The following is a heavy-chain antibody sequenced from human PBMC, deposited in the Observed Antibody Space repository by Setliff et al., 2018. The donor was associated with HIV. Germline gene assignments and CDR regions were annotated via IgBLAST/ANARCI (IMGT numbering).Heavy chain of an antibody. D-gene: IGHD5-18*01. J-gene: IGHJ4*02. CDR3: ARGPIQLPDY. CDR2: ISRSNSYI. V-gene: IGHV3-21*04. CDR1: GFTFSSYS. Sequence: GGSLRLSCAASGFTFSSYSMNWVRQAPGKGLEWVSFISRSNSYIYYADSVKGRFTISRDNAKNSLYLQMNSLRAEDTAVYYCARGPIQLPDYWGQGTLVTVSS.